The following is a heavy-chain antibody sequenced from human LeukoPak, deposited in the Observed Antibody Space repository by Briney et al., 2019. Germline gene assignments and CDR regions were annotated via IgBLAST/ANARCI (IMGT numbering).Heavy chain of an antibody. V-gene: IGHV3-21*01. D-gene: IGHD2-15*01. J-gene: IGHJ4*02. Sequence: GGSLRLSCAASGFTFSSYSMNWVRQAPGKGLEWVSSISSSSSYIYYADSVKGRFTISRDNAKNSLYLQMNSLRAEDTAVYYCAKIMGAYCSGGSCYPYPFDYWGQGTLVTVSS. CDR1: GFTFSSYS. CDR3: AKIMGAYCSGGSCYPYPFDY. CDR2: ISSSSSYI.